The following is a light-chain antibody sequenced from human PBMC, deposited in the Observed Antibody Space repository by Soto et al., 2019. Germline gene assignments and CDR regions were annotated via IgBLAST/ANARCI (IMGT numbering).Light chain of an antibody. Sequence: QLVLTQSSSASASLGSSVKLTCTLSSGHSSYIIAWHQQQPGKAPRYLMKLEGSGSYNKGSGVPDRFSGSSSRADRYLTISNLHFEDEADYYCETWDSNTRVFGGGTKLTVL. CDR3: ETWDSNTRV. CDR1: SGHSSYI. CDR2: LEGSGSY. J-gene: IGLJ3*02. V-gene: IGLV4-60*02.